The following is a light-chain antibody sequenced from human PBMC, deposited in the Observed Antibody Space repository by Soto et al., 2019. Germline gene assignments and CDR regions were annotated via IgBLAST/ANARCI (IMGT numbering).Light chain of an antibody. Sequence: EIVMTQSPATLSVSPGERATLSCRASQSISSNLAWYQQKPGQAPRLLIYSASTRATGIPARLSGSGSGTEFTLTISSLQSEDFAVYYCQHYSYSPPAVFGPGTKVDIK. CDR2: SAS. J-gene: IGKJ3*01. V-gene: IGKV3D-15*01. CDR1: QSISSN. CDR3: QHYSYSPPAV.